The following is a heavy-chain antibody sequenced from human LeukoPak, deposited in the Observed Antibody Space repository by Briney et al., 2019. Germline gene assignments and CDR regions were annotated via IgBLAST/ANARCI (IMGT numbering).Heavy chain of an antibody. Sequence: PSETLSLTCVVSGDSFSSHYWTWIRQSPGKGLEWIGYISYIGSTNYNPSLKSRVTISLDTSKNQFSLKLRSVTAADTAVYYCARDLVTVTKGFDIWGQGTMVSVSS. CDR1: GDSFSSHY. V-gene: IGHV4-59*11. CDR3: ARDLVTVTKGFDI. D-gene: IGHD4-17*01. J-gene: IGHJ3*02. CDR2: ISYIGST.